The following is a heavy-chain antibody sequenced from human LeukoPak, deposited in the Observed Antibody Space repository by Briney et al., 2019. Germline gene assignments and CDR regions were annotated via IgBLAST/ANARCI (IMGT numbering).Heavy chain of an antibody. CDR1: GFTFSSYE. Sequence: GGSLRFSCAASGFTFSSYEMNWVRQAPGKGLEWVSSISGSSTYIYYADSVKGRFTISRDNAKNSLFLQMNSLRAEDTAVYYCARDLWELLLSGTGDAFDIWGQGTMVTVSS. D-gene: IGHD1-26*01. CDR2: ISGSSTYI. CDR3: ARDLWELLLSGTGDAFDI. J-gene: IGHJ3*02. V-gene: IGHV3-21*01.